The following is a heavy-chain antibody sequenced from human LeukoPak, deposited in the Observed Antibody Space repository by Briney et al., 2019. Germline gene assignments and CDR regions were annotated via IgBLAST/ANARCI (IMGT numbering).Heavy chain of an antibody. J-gene: IGHJ3*02. CDR2: ISGSGDGA. CDR1: GFTFSSYA. Sequence: GGSLRLSCSASGFTFSSYAMHWVRQAPGKGLEWVSVISGSGDGAYDADSVKGRFTISRDNSKNTLFLQMSSLRAEDTAIYYCAKGYGSNFPSAFDIWGQGTMVTVSS. CDR3: AKGYGSNFPSAFDI. V-gene: IGHV3-23*01. D-gene: IGHD1-26*01.